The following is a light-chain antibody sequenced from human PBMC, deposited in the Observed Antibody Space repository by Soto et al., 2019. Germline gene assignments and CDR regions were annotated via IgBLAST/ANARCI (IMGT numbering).Light chain of an antibody. V-gene: IGKV1-5*02. CDR3: QHSWT. CDR1: QSISTW. Sequence: DIQMTQSPSTLSASVGDRVTIICRASQSISTWLAWYQLKPGKAPKLLIYGASTLEGGVPSRFSGIGSGTEFTLTISGLQPDDFATYYCQHSWTFGQGTKVDIK. J-gene: IGKJ1*01. CDR2: GAS.